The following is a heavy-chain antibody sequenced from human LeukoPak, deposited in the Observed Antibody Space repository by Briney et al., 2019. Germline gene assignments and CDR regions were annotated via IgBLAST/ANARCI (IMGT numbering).Heavy chain of an antibody. J-gene: IGHJ5*01. CDR1: GFTFSSYA. CDR3: ARDGSGSYGWFDS. Sequence: GRSLRLSCAASGFTFSSYAMHWVRQAPGKGLEWVAVISYDGSNKYYADSVKGRFTISRDNSKNTLYLQMNSLRAEDTAVYYCARDGSGSYGWFDSWGQGTLVTVSS. V-gene: IGHV3-30*04. D-gene: IGHD3-10*01. CDR2: ISYDGSNK.